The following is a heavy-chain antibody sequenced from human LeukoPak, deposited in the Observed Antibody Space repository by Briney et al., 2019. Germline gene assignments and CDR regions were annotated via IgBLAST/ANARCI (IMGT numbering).Heavy chain of an antibody. CDR2: ISSSSYI. V-gene: IGHV3-21*01. CDR3: ARDPRQLVPWFDP. D-gene: IGHD6-6*01. J-gene: IGHJ5*02. Sequence: AGGSLRLSCAASGFTFSSYSMNWVRQAPGKGLEWVSSISSSSYIYYADSVKGRFTISRDNAKNSLYLQMNSLRAEDTAVYYCARDPRQLVPWFDPWGQGTLVTVSS. CDR1: GFTFSSYS.